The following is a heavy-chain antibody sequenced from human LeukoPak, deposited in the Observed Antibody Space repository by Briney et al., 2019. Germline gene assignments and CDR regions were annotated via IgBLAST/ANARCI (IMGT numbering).Heavy chain of an antibody. D-gene: IGHD3-3*01. Sequence: PSETLSLTCTVSGGSISSSSYYWGWIRQPPGKGLEWIGSIYYSGSTYYNPSLKSRVTISVDTSKNQFSLKLSSVTAADTAVYYCATYYDFWSGYYRFDYWGQGTLVTVSP. CDR2: IYYSGST. CDR3: ATYYDFWSGYYRFDY. J-gene: IGHJ4*02. CDR1: GGSISSSSYY. V-gene: IGHV4-39*01.